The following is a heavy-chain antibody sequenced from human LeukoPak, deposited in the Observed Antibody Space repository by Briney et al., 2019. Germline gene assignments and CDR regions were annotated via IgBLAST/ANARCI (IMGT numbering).Heavy chain of an antibody. CDR2: IFYSGTT. D-gene: IGHD6-13*01. J-gene: IGHJ6*03. Sequence: SETLSLTCTVSGGSISSSIYYWGWIRQPPGKGLEWIVSIFYSGTTYYNPSLKSRITISVDTSKNQFSLKLSSVTAADTAVYFCARGRVSSSTWYSTYYYYFYMDVWGKGTTVTVSS. V-gene: IGHV4-39*07. CDR3: ARGRVSSSTWYSTYYYYFYMDV. CDR1: GGSISSSIYY.